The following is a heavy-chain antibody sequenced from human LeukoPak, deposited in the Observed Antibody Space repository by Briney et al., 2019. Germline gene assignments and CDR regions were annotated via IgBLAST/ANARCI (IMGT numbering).Heavy chain of an antibody. V-gene: IGHV3-11*04. J-gene: IGHJ4*02. CDR2: ISSSGSTI. Sequence: GGSLRLSCAASGFTFSDYYMSWIRQAPGKGLEGGSYISSSGSTIYYADAVKGRFTISRDNAKNTLYLQMNSLRAEDTAVYYCARGGAARPLDYWGQGPLVTVPS. D-gene: IGHD6-6*01. CDR3: ARGGAARPLDY. CDR1: GFTFSDYY.